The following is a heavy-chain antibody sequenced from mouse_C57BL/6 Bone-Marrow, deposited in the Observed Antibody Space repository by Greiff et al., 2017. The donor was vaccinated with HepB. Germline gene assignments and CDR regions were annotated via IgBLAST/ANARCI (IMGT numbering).Heavy chain of an antibody. Sequence: EVKLMESGGGLVKPGGSLKLSCAASGFTFSSYAMSWVRQTPEKRLEWVATISDGGSYTYYPDNVKGRFTISRDNAKNNLYLQMGHLKSEDTAMYYCARYDSWYFDVWGTGTTVTVSS. CDR2: ISDGGSYT. D-gene: IGHD2-4*01. V-gene: IGHV5-4*03. J-gene: IGHJ1*03. CDR1: GFTFSSYA. CDR3: ARYDSWYFDV.